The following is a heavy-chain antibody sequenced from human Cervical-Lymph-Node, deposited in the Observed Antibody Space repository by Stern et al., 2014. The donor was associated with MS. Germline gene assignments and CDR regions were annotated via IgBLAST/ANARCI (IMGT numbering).Heavy chain of an antibody. V-gene: IGHV3-9*01. D-gene: IGHD6-13*01. CDR2: ITCMSDTI. Sequence: EVKLVESGGGLVQPGRSLRLSCVASGFSFRNFAMHWVRQAPGKGLEWVSGITCMSDTIAFADSVKARFTIPRDNAENSLFLQMNSLRLEDTALYYCTKVKQAAGTGLFESWGQGTLVTVPS. CDR3: TKVKQAAGTGLFES. J-gene: IGHJ4*02. CDR1: GFSFRNFA.